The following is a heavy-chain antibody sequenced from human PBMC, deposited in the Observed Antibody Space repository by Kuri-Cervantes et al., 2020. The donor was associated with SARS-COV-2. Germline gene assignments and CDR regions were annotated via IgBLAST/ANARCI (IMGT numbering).Heavy chain of an antibody. CDR3: ARLRICGGDCSPSFDY. J-gene: IGHJ4*02. V-gene: IGHV5-51*01. CDR1: GYSFTSYW. D-gene: IGHD2-21*02. CDR2: IYPGGSDT. Sequence: GGSLRLSCKGSGYSFTSYWIGWVRQMPGKGLEWMGIIYPGGSDTRYSPSFQGQVTISADKSISTAYLQWSSLKASDTAMYYCARLRICGGDCSPSFDYWGQGTLVTVSS.